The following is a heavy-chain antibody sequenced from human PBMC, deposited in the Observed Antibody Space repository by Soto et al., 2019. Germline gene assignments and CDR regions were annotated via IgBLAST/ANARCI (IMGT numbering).Heavy chain of an antibody. J-gene: IGHJ6*02. CDR2: ISYDGSNK. V-gene: IGHV3-30-3*01. CDR1: GFTFSSYA. Sequence: PGGSLRLSCAASGFTFSSYAMHWVRQAPGKGLEWVAVISYDGSNKYYADPVKGRFTISRDNSKNTLYLQMNSLRAEDTAVYYCARSYSSGWGPSYYGMHVRCQGTTVTVSS. D-gene: IGHD6-19*01. CDR3: ARSYSSGWGPSYYGMHV.